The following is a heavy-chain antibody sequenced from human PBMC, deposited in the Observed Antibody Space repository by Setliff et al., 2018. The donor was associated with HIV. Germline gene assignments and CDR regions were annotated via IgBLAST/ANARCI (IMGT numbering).Heavy chain of an antibody. D-gene: IGHD5-18*01. V-gene: IGHV4-61*01. CDR3: ARERSGYSYGYGYCYYYMDV. CDR1: GGSVSSGSYY. Sequence: PSETLSLTCTVSGGSVSSGSYYWSWIRQPPGKGLEWIGYIYYSGSTNYNPSLKGRVTISVDTSKNQFSLKLSSVTAADTAVYYCARERSGYSYGYGYCYYYMDVWGKGTTVTVSS. J-gene: IGHJ6*03. CDR2: IYYSGST.